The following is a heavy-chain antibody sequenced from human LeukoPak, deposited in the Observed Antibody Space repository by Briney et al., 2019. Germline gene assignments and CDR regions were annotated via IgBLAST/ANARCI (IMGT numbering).Heavy chain of an antibody. V-gene: IGHV3-48*01. CDR2: ISSSSSTI. J-gene: IGHJ4*02. CDR1: GFIFSSYS. D-gene: IGHD5-12*01. CDR3: ARDPGSGYEEHFDY. Sequence: GGSLRLSCAASGFIFSSYSMNWVRQAPGKGLEWVSYISSSSSTIYYADSVKGRFTISRDNAKNSLYLQMNSLRAEDTAVYYCARDPGSGYEEHFDYWGQGTLVTVSS.